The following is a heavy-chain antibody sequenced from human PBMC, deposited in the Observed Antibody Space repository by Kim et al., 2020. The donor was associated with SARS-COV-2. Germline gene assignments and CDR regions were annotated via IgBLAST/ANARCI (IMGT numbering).Heavy chain of an antibody. D-gene: IGHD3-3*01. V-gene: IGHV5-51*01. CDR1: GYSFTSYW. Sequence: GESLKISCKGSGYSFTSYWIGWVRQMPGKGLEWMGIIYPGDSDTRYIPSFQGQVTISADKSISTAYLQWSSLKASDTAMYYCARIPYDFWSGYYLGYWGQGTLVTVSS. CDR3: ARIPYDFWSGYYLGY. J-gene: IGHJ4*02. CDR2: IYPGDSDT.